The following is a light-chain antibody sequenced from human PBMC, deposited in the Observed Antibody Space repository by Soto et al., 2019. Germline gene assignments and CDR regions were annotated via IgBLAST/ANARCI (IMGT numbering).Light chain of an antibody. Sequence: EIVLTQSPGTLSLSPGERATLSCRASQRISSSYLAWYQQRPGQAHRLLIYGASSRATGIPDRFSGSGSGTDFTLTISRLEPKDFAVYYCQQFGSSPRTFGQVTKVGIK. CDR3: QQFGSSPRT. CDR1: QRISSSY. CDR2: GAS. J-gene: IGKJ1*01. V-gene: IGKV3-20*01.